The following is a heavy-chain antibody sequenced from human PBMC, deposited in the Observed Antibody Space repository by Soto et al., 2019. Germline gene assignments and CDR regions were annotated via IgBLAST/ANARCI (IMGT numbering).Heavy chain of an antibody. CDR1: GGTFSSYT. D-gene: IGHD6-13*01. Sequence: ASVKVSCKASGGTFSSYTISWVRQAPGQGLEWMGRIIPILGIANYAQKFQGRVTITADKSTSTAYMELSSLRSEDTAVYYCVSSVRQQLVPTVPSAFDIWGQGTMVTVSS. J-gene: IGHJ3*02. V-gene: IGHV1-69*02. CDR2: IIPILGIA. CDR3: VSSVRQQLVPTVPSAFDI.